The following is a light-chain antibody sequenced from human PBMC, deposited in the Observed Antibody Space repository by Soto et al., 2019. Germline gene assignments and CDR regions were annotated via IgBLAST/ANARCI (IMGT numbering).Light chain of an antibody. Sequence: QTVLTQPSSVSGSPGQSITITCTGTSRDVGSYKFVSWYQQHPGKAPKVLIYEVSKRPSGVFNRFSGSKSGNTASLTISGLQAEDEADYYCCSYAGSRIFVFGTGTKVTVL. CDR2: EVS. CDR1: SRDVGSYKF. V-gene: IGLV2-23*02. CDR3: CSYAGSRIFV. J-gene: IGLJ1*01.